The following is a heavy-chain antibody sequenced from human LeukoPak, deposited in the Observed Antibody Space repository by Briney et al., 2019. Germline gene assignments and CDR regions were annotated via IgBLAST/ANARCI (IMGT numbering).Heavy chain of an antibody. V-gene: IGHV4-34*01. D-gene: IGHD2-2*01. CDR2: INHSGST. CDR1: GGSFSGYY. Sequence: SETLSLTCAVYGGSFSGYYWSWIRQPPGKGLEWIGEINHSGSTNYNPSLKSRVTISVDTSKNQFSLKLSSVTAADTAVYYCARKQGRRYCSSTSCYGFDYWGQGTLVTVSS. CDR3: ARKQGRRYCSSTSCYGFDY. J-gene: IGHJ4*02.